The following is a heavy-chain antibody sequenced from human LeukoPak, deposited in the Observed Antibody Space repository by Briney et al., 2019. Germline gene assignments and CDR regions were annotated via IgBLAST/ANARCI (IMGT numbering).Heavy chain of an antibody. Sequence: GGSLRLSCAASGFTFSSYAMHWVCQAPGKGLEYVSGISGNGGSTYYANSVKGRFTISRDNSKNTLYLQMGSLRAEDMAVYYCARAGYYDSSGYESWGQGTLVTVSS. D-gene: IGHD3-22*01. CDR1: GFTFSSYA. V-gene: IGHV3-64*01. CDR2: ISGNGGST. J-gene: IGHJ4*02. CDR3: ARAGYYDSSGYES.